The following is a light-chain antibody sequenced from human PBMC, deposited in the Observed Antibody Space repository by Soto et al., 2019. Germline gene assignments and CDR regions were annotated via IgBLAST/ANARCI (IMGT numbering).Light chain of an antibody. Sequence: DIQMTQSPSSVSASVGDRVTITCRASQDINKWLAWYQQKPGLAPNLVIYTASRLHGGGPSMFSGSASGTDFTLTISSLQPEDVATYYWQQGKSFPLTFGGGTKVDIK. CDR1: QDINKW. CDR3: QQGKSFPLT. J-gene: IGKJ4*01. CDR2: TAS. V-gene: IGKV1-12*01.